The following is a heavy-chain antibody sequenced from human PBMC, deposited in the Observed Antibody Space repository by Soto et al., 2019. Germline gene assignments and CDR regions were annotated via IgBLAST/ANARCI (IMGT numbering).Heavy chain of an antibody. CDR1: SGSISSSDW. V-gene: IGHV4-4*02. Sequence: SETLSVTCAVSSGSISSSDWWSWVRQPPGKGLEWIGEIYHSGSTNYNPSLKSRVTMTRDTSTSTVYMELSSLRSDDTAVYYCARDSPDWSGPGYWGQGTLVTVSS. CDR2: IYHSGST. CDR3: ARDSPDWSGPGY. D-gene: IGHD3-3*01. J-gene: IGHJ4*02.